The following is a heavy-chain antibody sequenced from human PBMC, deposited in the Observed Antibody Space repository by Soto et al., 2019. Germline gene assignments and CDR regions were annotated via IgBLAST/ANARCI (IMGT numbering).Heavy chain of an antibody. CDR2: INAGNGNT. CDR3: ARDPVLRVFEWLSEDYYDYMDV. V-gene: IGHV1-3*01. CDR1: GYTFTSYA. Sequence: GALVKVSPKASGYTFTSYAMHWVSQASGQRIEWMGWINAGNGNTTYSQKFQGRVTITRDTSASTAYMELSSLRSEDTAVYYCARDPVLRVFEWLSEDYYDYMDVWGKGTTVTVSS. J-gene: IGHJ6*03. D-gene: IGHD3-3*01.